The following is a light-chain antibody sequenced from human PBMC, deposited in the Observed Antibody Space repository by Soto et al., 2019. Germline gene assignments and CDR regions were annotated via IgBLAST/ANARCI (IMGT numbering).Light chain of an antibody. CDR3: QSYDSSLSGYV. CDR1: SSNIGAGYD. CDR2: GNI. Sequence: QSVLTQPPSVSGAPGQRVIISCTGSSSNIGAGYDVHWYLQLPGTAPKLLIYGNINRPSGVPDRFSGSKSGTSVSLAITGLQAEDEADHYCQSYDSSLSGYVFGSGTKVTVL. J-gene: IGLJ1*01. V-gene: IGLV1-40*01.